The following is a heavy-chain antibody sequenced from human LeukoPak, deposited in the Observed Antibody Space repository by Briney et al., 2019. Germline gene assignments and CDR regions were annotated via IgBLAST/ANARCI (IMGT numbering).Heavy chain of an antibody. J-gene: IGHJ4*02. CDR2: IYTSGST. Sequence: SQTLSLTCTVSGGSISSGSYYWRWLRQPAGTGLEWIGRIYTSGSTNYNPSLKSRVTISVDTSKNQFSLKLSSVTAADTAVYYCAREEGHFDYWGQGTLVTVSS. CDR1: GGSISSGSYY. CDR3: AREEGHFDY. V-gene: IGHV4-61*02.